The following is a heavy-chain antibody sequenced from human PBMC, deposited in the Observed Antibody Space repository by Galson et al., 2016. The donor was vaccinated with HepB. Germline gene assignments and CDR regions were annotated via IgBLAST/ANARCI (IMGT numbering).Heavy chain of an antibody. J-gene: IGHJ5*02. D-gene: IGHD3-9*01. Sequence: SLRLSCAASGFNFNNYTVNWVRQAPGKRLEWISSISRRSTYIYYAESVQRRFTVSRDNTKNVVFLQMNDLRAEDTALYYCARESTDESPGLRYYAWLSLASFDPWGQGTLVAVSS. CDR3: ARESTDESPGLRYYAWLSLASFDP. CDR1: GFNFNNYT. V-gene: IGHV3-21*06. CDR2: ISRRSTYI.